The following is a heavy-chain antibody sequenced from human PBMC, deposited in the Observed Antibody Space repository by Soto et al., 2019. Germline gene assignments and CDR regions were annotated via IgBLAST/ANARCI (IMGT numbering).Heavy chain of an antibody. Sequence: GESRKISCHGSVYSFTTYWIGWVRQVPGKGLEWMGMIYPGDSDSRYSPSFQGQVTISADKSINTIYLHWTGLKASATAMYYCARGRYFDWFLGRADVLDIWGQGTMVTVSS. V-gene: IGHV5-51*01. CDR1: VYSFTTYW. CDR2: IYPGDSDS. J-gene: IGHJ3*02. CDR3: ARGRYFDWFLGRADVLDI. D-gene: IGHD3-9*01.